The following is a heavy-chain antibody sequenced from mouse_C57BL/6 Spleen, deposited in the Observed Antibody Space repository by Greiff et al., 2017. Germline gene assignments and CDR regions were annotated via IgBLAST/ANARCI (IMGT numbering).Heavy chain of an antibody. J-gene: IGHJ4*01. Sequence: QVHVKQSGAELVKPGASVKISCKASGYAFSSYWMNWVKQRPGKGLEWIGQIYPGDGDTNYNGKFKGKATMTADKSSRTAYMQLSSLTSEDSAVYFCARSGDNDYAYAMDYWGQGTSVTVSS. D-gene: IGHD2-4*01. CDR2: IYPGDGDT. V-gene: IGHV1-80*01. CDR3: ARSGDNDYAYAMDY. CDR1: GYAFSSYW.